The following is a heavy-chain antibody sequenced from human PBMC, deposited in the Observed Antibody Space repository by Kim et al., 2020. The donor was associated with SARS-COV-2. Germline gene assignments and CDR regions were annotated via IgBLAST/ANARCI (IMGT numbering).Heavy chain of an antibody. D-gene: IGHD4-17*01. J-gene: IGHJ5*02. CDR1: GFTFSDYY. Sequence: GGSLRLSCAASGFTFSDYYMSWIRQAPGKGLEWVSYISSSGSTIYYADSVKGRFTISRDNAKNSLYLQMNSLRAEDTAVYYCARASGDYLPNWFDPWGQGTLVTVSS. V-gene: IGHV3-11*01. CDR3: ARASGDYLPNWFDP. CDR2: ISSSGSTI.